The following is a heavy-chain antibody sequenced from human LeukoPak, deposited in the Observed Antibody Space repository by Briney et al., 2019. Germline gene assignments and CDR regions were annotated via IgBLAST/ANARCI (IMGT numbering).Heavy chain of an antibody. J-gene: IGHJ5*02. CDR1: GFTFSSYS. V-gene: IGHV3-21*04. D-gene: IGHD3-3*01. CDR2: ISSSSSYI. CDR3: TRHGVTIFGNWFDP. Sequence: PGGSLRLSCAASGFTFSSYSMNWVRQAPGKGLEWVSSISSSSSYIYYADSVKGRFTISRDNAKNSLYLQMNSLKTEDTAVYYCTRHGVTIFGNWFDPWGQGTLVTVSS.